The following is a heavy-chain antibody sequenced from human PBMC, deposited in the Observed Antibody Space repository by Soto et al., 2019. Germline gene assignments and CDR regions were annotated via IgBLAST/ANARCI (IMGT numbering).Heavy chain of an antibody. Sequence: EVQLLESGGGLVQSGGSLRLSCAASGFIFSSYAMSWVRQAPGKGLEWVSAMSGSGDNAYYADSVKGRFTIGRGNSKNLLTLQMKSLRAEDTAIYYCARFFAAGTRGYLDSWGQGTLVTVSS. CDR2: MSGSGDNA. J-gene: IGHJ4*02. V-gene: IGHV3-23*01. D-gene: IGHD3-3*01. CDR3: ARFFAAGTRGYLDS. CDR1: GFIFSSYA.